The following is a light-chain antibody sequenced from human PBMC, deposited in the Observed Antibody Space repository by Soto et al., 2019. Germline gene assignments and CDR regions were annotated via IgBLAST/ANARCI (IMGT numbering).Light chain of an antibody. CDR2: WAS. CDR3: QQYYSNPRT. CDR1: QSVFYSSNNNNY. J-gene: IGKJ1*01. V-gene: IGKV4-1*01. Sequence: DIVMTQSPDALALALGEEAAINCKSSQSVFYSSNNNNYLAWYQQKPGQPPKXLIYWASTRESGVPDRFSGSGSGTDFTLTISSLKPEDVAVYYCQQYYSNPRTFGQGTKVDI.